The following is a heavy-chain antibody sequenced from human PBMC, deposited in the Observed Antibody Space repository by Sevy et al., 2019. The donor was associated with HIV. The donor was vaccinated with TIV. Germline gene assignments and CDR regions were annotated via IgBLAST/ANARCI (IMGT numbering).Heavy chain of an antibody. V-gene: IGHV3-23*01. CDR1: GVTFSSYG. CDR2: ISGSGGNT. Sequence: GGSLRLSCAASGVTFSSYGMSWVRQAPGKGLEWVSGISGSGGNTYYADSVKGRFTISRDNSTNTLYLQMNSLRAEDTAVYYCATEPTHRHLFDYWGQGTLVTVSS. J-gene: IGHJ4*02. CDR3: ATEPTHRHLFDY.